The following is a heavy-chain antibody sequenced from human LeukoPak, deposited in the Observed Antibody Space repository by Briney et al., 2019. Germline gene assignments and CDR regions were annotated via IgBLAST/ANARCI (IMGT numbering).Heavy chain of an antibody. D-gene: IGHD6-13*01. CDR2: ITGSGGNT. J-gene: IGHJ4*02. V-gene: IGHV3-23*01. CDR3: ARSYGYSSSWYGLDY. CDR1: GFIFDNFA. Sequence: PGGSLRLSCAASGFIFDNFAMSWVRQAPGKGLEWVSTITGSGGNTYYADSVEGRFTISRDNSKNTLYLQMNSLRAEDTAVYYCARSYGYSSSWYGLDYWGQGTLVTVSS.